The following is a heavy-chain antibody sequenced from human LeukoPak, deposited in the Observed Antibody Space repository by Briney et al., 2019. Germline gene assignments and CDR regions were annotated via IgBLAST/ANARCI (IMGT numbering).Heavy chain of an antibody. Sequence: SQTLSLTCAIYEDSVTSNSAAWNWIRQSPSRGLEWLGSTYYRSQWYNDYAVSVKSRITINPDTSKNQFSLHLNSVTPDDTAVYYCARGPSLVGYYYIDVWGKGTTVTVSS. CDR1: EDSVTSNSAA. D-gene: IGHD1-26*01. J-gene: IGHJ6*03. CDR2: TYYRSQWYN. CDR3: ARGPSLVGYYYIDV. V-gene: IGHV6-1*01.